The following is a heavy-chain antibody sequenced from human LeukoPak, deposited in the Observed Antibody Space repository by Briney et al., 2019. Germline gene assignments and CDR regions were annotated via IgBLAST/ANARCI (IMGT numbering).Heavy chain of an antibody. CDR2: ISGSGGST. CDR1: GFTFSSYG. D-gene: IGHD5-12*01. Sequence: GGSLRLSCAASGFTFSSYGMSWVRQAPGKGLEWVSAISGSGGSTYYADSVKGRFTISRDNGKNSLFLQMNSLRAEDTAVYYCAKYGGYGYTYFDYWGQGTLVTVSS. J-gene: IGHJ4*02. CDR3: AKYGGYGYTYFDY. V-gene: IGHV3-23*01.